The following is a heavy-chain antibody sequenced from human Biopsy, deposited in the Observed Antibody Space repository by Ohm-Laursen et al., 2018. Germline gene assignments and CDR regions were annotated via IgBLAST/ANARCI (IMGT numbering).Heavy chain of an antibody. J-gene: IGHJ6*02. Sequence: SDTLSLTRAVYGESFNGCYWSWIRQTPGKGLEWIGEINHSGRTTYNPSLKSRVTISVDTSKNQFSLKVRSVTAADTAVYYCVRGVDYYDPYHYYALDVWGQGTTVTVSS. CDR1: GESFNGCY. CDR2: INHSGRT. D-gene: IGHD3-22*01. V-gene: IGHV4-34*01. CDR3: VRGVDYYDPYHYYALDV.